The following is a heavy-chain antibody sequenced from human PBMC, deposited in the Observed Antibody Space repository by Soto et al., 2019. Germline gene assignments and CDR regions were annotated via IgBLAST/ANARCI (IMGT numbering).Heavy chain of an antibody. CDR1: GFTFSDFA. D-gene: IGHD3-10*01. J-gene: IGHJ6*02. Sequence: PGGSLRLSCLASGFTFSDFAMTWVRHVPGRGLEWDASLDGAGGSTYYAESVRGRFSISRDNSQNTLFLQMKRLTVDDTAIYYCAAPRDEYGSGVSWFTYGMDIWGQGTTVTVYS. CDR2: LDGAGGST. V-gene: IGHV3-23*01. CDR3: AAPRDEYGSGVSWFTYGMDI.